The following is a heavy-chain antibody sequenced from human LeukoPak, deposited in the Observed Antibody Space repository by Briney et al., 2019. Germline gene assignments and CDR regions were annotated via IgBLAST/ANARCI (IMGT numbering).Heavy chain of an antibody. CDR2: IYYSGST. CDR1: GGSISSSTYY. V-gene: IGHV4-39*01. J-gene: IGHJ6*03. CDR3: ARHPSYYYDSSGYYYGGYYYYYYYMDV. D-gene: IGHD3-22*01. Sequence: PSETLSLTCTVSGGSISSSTYYWGWIRQPPGKGLEWIGSIYYSGSTYYNPSLKSRVTISVDTSKNQFSLKLSSVTAADTAVYYCARHPSYYYDSSGYYYGGYYYYYYYMDVWGKGTTVTISS.